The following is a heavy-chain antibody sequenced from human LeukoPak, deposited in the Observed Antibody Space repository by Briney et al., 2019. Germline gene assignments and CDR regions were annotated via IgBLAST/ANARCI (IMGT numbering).Heavy chain of an antibody. CDR2: ISSSSSTI. CDR1: GFTFSSYS. V-gene: IGHV3-48*01. Sequence: GGSLRLSCAASGFTFSSYSMNWVRQAPGKGLEWVSYISSSSSTIYYADSVKGRFTISRDNAKNSLYLQMNSLRAEDTAVYYCARDLDSSGYYYAGVAFDIWGQGTMVTVSS. J-gene: IGHJ3*02. CDR3: ARDLDSSGYYYAGVAFDI. D-gene: IGHD3-22*01.